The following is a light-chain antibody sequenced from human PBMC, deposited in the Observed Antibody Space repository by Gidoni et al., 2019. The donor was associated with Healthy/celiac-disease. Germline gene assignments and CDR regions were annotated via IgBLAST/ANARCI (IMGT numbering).Light chain of an antibody. Sequence: DIVMTQSPLSLPVTPGEPASISCRSSQSLLHSNGYNYLDWYLQKPGQSPQLLIYLGSNRASGVPDRFSGSGSGTDFTLKISRVEAEDVGVYYCMQALQFRTFXGXTKVEIK. CDR3: MQALQFRT. CDR1: QSLLHSNGYNY. CDR2: LGS. J-gene: IGKJ4*01. V-gene: IGKV2-28*01.